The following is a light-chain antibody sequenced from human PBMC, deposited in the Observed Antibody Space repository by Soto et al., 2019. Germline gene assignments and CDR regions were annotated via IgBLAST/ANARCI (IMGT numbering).Light chain of an antibody. V-gene: IGLV2-14*01. CDR3: SSFTTSSTPHFV. Sequence: QSALTQPASVSGSPGQSITISCTGTSSDVGGYNYVSWFQQHPGRAPKLMIYEVSNRPSGVSNRFSGSKSGTTASLSISGLQAEDVADYYCSSFTTSSTPHFVFGTGTKVTVL. CDR2: EVS. CDR1: SSDVGGYNY. J-gene: IGLJ1*01.